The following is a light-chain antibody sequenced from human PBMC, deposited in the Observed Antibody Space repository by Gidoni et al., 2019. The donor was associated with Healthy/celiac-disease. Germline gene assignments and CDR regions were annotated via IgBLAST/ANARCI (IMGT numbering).Light chain of an antibody. CDR1: QSVSSN. J-gene: IGKJ5*01. Sequence: EIVMTQSPATLSVSPWERATLSCRASQSVSSNLAWYQQKPGQAPRLLIYGASTRATGIPARFSGSGSGTEFTLTISRLQSEDFAVYYCQKYNNWPPITFGQGTRLEIK. CDR2: GAS. CDR3: QKYNNWPPIT. V-gene: IGKV3-15*01.